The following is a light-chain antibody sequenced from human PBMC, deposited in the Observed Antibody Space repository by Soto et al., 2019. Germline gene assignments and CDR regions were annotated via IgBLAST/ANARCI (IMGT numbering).Light chain of an antibody. CDR3: GTWDSRLSVHV. Sequence: QSVLTQPPSVSAAPGQKVTISCSGSSANIGNNYVSWYQQLPGTAPKLLIYDNNKRPSGNPDRFSGSKSGTSATLGISGLQTGDEADYYCGTWDSRLSVHVFXTGTKLTVL. J-gene: IGLJ1*01. CDR2: DNN. CDR1: SANIGNNY. V-gene: IGLV1-51*01.